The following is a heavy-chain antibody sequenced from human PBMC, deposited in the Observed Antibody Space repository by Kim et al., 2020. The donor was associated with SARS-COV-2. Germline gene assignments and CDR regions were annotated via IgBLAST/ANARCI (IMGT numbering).Heavy chain of an antibody. CDR3: ARPGSGYDDYYYYGMDV. CDR2: IYPGDSDT. Sequence: GESLKISCKCSGYSFTSYWIGWVRQMPGKGLEWMGIIYPGDSDTRYSPSFQGQVTISADKSISTAYLQWSSLKASHTAMYYCARPGSGYDDYYYYGMDVWGQGTTVTVSS. CDR1: GYSFTSYW. D-gene: IGHD5-12*01. V-gene: IGHV5-51*01. J-gene: IGHJ6*02.